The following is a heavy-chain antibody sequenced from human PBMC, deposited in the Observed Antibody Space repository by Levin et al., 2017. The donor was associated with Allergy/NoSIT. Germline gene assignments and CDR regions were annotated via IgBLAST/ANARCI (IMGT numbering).Heavy chain of an antibody. D-gene: IGHD6-19*01. CDR1: GFSVSSNY. J-gene: IGHJ6*02. V-gene: IGHV3-66*01. CDR3: ARADGYNSGWFGYYYYGMDV. Sequence: GGSLRLSCAASGFSVSSNYMTWVRQAPGKGLEWVSVIYSGGNTYYGDSVKDRFTISRDDSANTLYLQMNNLIVEDTTVYYCARADGYNSGWFGYYYYGMDVWGQGTTVTVSS. CDR2: IYSGGNT.